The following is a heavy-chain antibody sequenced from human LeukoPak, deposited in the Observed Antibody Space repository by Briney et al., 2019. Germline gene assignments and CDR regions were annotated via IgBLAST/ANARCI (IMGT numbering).Heavy chain of an antibody. CDR1: GFTFSSYA. CDR2: VSGSGDST. CDR3: ASTYYDYIWGSYRSPDDAFDI. Sequence: PGGSLRLSCAASGFTFSSYAMSWVRQAPGKGLEWVSGVSGSGDSTYYADSVKGRFTVSRDNSKNTLDLQMNSLRAEDTAVYYCASTYYDYIWGSYRSPDDAFDIWGQGTMVTVSS. D-gene: IGHD3-16*02. V-gene: IGHV3-23*01. J-gene: IGHJ3*02.